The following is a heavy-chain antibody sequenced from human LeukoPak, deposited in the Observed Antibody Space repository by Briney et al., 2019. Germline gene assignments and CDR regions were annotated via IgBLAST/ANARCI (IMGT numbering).Heavy chain of an antibody. J-gene: IGHJ2*01. Sequence: ASETLSLTCTVSGDSLIYWTWIRQPPGKGLEWIGVIYNHGRTEYNPSLRSRLTISLDPAKNRISLKLRSVTAADTAVYYCARGLAGAASGAIYFDLWSRGTLVTVSS. CDR3: ARGLAGAASGAIYFDL. D-gene: IGHD2-15*01. CDR2: IYNHGRT. V-gene: IGHV4-59*01. CDR1: GDSLIY.